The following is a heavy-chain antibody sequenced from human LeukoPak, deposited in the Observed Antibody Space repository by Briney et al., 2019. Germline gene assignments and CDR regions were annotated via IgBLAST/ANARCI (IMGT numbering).Heavy chain of an antibody. V-gene: IGHV1-2*02. D-gene: IGHD3-9*01. CDR2: INPNSGGT. CDR3: ARSSTQTWFYYMDV. J-gene: IGHJ6*03. CDR1: GYTFTGYY. Sequence: GASVKVSCKASGYTFTGYYMHWVRQAPGQGLEWMGWINPNSGGTNYAQKFQGRVTMTRDTSISTAYMELSRLRSDDTAVCYCARSSTQTWFYYMDVWGKGTTVTVSS.